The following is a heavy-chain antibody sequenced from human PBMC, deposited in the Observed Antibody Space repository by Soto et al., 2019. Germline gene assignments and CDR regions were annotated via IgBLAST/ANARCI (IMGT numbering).Heavy chain of an antibody. D-gene: IGHD2-21*02. Sequence: QVQRVQSGAEEKKPGASVKVSCKASGYTFTSYAMHWVRQAPGQRLEWMGWINAGNGNTKYSQQFQGRVTITRDTSASTAYMELSSQRSEDTAVYCCAESIVVETAPGYWGQGTLVTVAS. CDR1: GYTFTSYA. CDR2: INAGNGNT. J-gene: IGHJ4*02. CDR3: AESIVVETAPGY. V-gene: IGHV1-3*05.